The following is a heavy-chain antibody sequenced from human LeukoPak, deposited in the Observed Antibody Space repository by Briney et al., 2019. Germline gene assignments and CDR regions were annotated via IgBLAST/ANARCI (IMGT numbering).Heavy chain of an antibody. CDR2: IRSKANDGTT. D-gene: IGHD3-10*01. CDR1: GFTFGDYA. CDR3: TRGFELLWSGELHPNLYFVY. J-gene: IGHJ4*02. Sequence: GGSLRLACTASGFTFGDYAISWVRQAPGKGLGWVVFIRSKANDGTTEYATSVKGKFTISRDESKSIAYLQMNSLKTEDTAVYYCTRGFELLWSGELHPNLYFVYGGQGTLVTVSS. V-gene: IGHV3-49*04.